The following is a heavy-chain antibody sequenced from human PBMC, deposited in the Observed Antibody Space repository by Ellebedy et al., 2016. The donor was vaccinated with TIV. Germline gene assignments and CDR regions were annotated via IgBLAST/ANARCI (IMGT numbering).Heavy chain of an antibody. J-gene: IGHJ4*02. D-gene: IGHD6-19*01. CDR2: IYWDDDK. Sequence: SGPTLVTPTQTLTLTCTFSGFLLTTNGVGVGWILPPPGKALEWLALIYWDDDKLYTSSLKSRLTITKDTSKDQVVITMTDMDPVDTATYYCASSSLRSNTAVAGTEVFDYWGQGNLVTVSS. V-gene: IGHV2-5*02. CDR1: GFLLTTNGVG. CDR3: ASSSLRSNTAVAGTEVFDY.